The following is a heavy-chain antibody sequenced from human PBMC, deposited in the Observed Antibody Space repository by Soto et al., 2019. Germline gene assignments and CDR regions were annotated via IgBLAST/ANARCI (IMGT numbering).Heavy chain of an antibody. Sequence: GSLRLSCAASGFTFGGSAMHWVRQDSGKGLERVGHIRSNTNSYATAYAESVKGRFTISRDDSMNTAYLQMNSLKTEDTAVYFCTRQTDAVQWLVVPTDYNFDYWGQGTLVTVSS. D-gene: IGHD6-19*01. J-gene: IGHJ4*02. CDR3: TRQTDAVQWLVVPTDYNFDY. V-gene: IGHV3-73*01. CDR1: GFTFGGSA. CDR2: IRSNTNSYAT.